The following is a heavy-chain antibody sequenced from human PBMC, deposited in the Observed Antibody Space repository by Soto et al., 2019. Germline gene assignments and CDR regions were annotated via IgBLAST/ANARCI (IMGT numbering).Heavy chain of an antibody. Sequence: VSVKVCCEASGYDFASYAISWVRQSPGQGHEWMGWISAYNGNTNYAQKLQGRVTMTTDTSMCTAYMELRSLRSDDTAVYYCSREHSGYPPVHCWFDPWGQGTLVPVSS. V-gene: IGHV1-18*04. CDR2: ISAYNGNT. D-gene: IGHD5-12*01. CDR3: SREHSGYPPVHCWFDP. J-gene: IGHJ5*02. CDR1: GYDFASYA.